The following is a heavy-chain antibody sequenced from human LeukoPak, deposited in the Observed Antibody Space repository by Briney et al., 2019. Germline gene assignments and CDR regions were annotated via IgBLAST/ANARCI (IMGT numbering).Heavy chain of an antibody. V-gene: IGHV1-2*06. CDR3: ARDRVAAAGTNWFDP. CDR1: GYTFTGYY. Sequence: GASVNVSCKASGYTFTGYYMHWVRQAPGQGLEWMGRINPNSGGTNYAQKFQGRVTMTRDTSISTAYMELSRLRSDDTAVYYCARDRVAAAGTNWFDPWGQGTLVTVSS. CDR2: INPNSGGT. D-gene: IGHD6-13*01. J-gene: IGHJ5*02.